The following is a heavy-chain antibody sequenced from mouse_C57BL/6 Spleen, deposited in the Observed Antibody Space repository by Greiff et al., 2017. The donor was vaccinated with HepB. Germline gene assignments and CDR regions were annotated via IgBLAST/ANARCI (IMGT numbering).Heavy chain of an antibody. D-gene: IGHD2-4*01. CDR1: GYAFSSSW. CDR3: ARRGDYDRDGAMDY. Sequence: QVQLQQSGPELVKPGASVKISCKASGYAFSSSWMNWVKQRPGKGLEWIGRIYPGDGDTNYNGKFKGKATLTADKSSSTAYMQLSSLTSEDSAVYFCARRGDYDRDGAMDYWGQGTSVTVSS. J-gene: IGHJ4*01. V-gene: IGHV1-82*01. CDR2: IYPGDGDT.